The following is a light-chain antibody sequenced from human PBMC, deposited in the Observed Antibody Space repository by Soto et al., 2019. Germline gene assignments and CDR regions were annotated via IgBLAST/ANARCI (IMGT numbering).Light chain of an antibody. CDR3: QQYGSSLWP. CDR2: ITS. CDR1: QSVSTPY. J-gene: IGKJ1*01. V-gene: IGKV3-20*01. Sequence: ENVLTQSPGTLSLSPGERATLSCRASQSVSTPYLAWYQQKPGQAPRLLIYITSTRASGIPDRFSGSGSGTDFTLTISRLEPEDFAVYYCQQYGSSLWPFGQGTKVEIK.